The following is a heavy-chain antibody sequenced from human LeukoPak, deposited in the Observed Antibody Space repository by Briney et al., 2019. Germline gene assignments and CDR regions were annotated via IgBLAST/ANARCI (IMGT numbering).Heavy chain of an antibody. Sequence: GGSLRLSCAASGFTFSSHWMNWVRRAPGKGLEWVAIINQDGGRIGYGDSVKGRFTISRDNAQNSLYLQMNSLRAEDTAVYYCASPVLRFLERGHYGMDVWGQGTTVTVSS. J-gene: IGHJ6*02. V-gene: IGHV3-7*03. CDR1: GFTFSSHW. D-gene: IGHD3-3*01. CDR2: INQDGGRI. CDR3: ASPVLRFLERGHYGMDV.